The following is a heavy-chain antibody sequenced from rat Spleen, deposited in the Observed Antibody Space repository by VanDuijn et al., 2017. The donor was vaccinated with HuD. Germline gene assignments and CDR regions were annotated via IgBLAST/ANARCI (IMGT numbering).Heavy chain of an antibody. CDR2: INTGGGNT. D-gene: IGHD1-12*02. J-gene: IGHJ2*01. V-gene: IGHV5-25*01. CDR3: ARQSYYYDGSYYYYFDY. CDR1: GFTFSNYY. Sequence: EVKLVESGGGLLQPGRSMKLSCAASGFTFSNYYMAWVRQAPTKGLVWVAYINTGGGNTYYRDSVKGRFTISRDNARSTLYLQMDSLRSEDTASYYCARQSYYYDGSYYYYFDYWGQGVMVTVSS.